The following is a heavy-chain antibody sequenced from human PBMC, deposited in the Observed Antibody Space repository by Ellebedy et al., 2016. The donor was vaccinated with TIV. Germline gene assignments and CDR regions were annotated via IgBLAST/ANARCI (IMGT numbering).Heavy chain of an antibody. D-gene: IGHD3-3*01. Sequence: GGSLRLSXAASGFSFSRYGMHWVRQAPGKGLEWVAAIWHDGSGRFFADSVRGRFTISKDNSKNTLYLHLNSLRAEDTALYHCATEEGLGSDSKVFDIWGQGTMVTVSS. V-gene: IGHV3-33*01. CDR2: IWHDGSGR. CDR3: ATEEGLGSDSKVFDI. J-gene: IGHJ3*02. CDR1: GFSFSRYG.